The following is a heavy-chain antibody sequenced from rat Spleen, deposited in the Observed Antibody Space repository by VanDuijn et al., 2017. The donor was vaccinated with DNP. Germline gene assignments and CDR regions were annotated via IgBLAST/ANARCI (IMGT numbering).Heavy chain of an antibody. D-gene: IGHD1-3*01. V-gene: IGHV5-22*01. CDR2: ISFDGSAT. Sequence: EVRLVESGGGLEQPGKSMKLSCSASGFTFSRYDMAWVRQAPKKGLEWVATISFDGSATYYRDTVKGRFTISRDNAKSTLYLQMNSLRSEDMATYYCARWASTVAGYFDYWGQGVMVTVSS. J-gene: IGHJ2*01. CDR1: GFTFSRYD. CDR3: ARWASTVAGYFDY.